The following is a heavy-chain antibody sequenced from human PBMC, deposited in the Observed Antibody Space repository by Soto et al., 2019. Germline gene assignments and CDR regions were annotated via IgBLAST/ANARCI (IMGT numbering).Heavy chain of an antibody. J-gene: IGHJ4*01. Sequence: SVKVSCKASGFIFTSSSVQWVRQARGQRLEWIGWITVGTGNTTYAQKLQERVTFTRDMSTSTAYMELSNLRSEDTAVYYCAAGDSSGYSGAWGHATQVTVSP. CDR1: GFIFTSSS. V-gene: IGHV1-58*01. CDR2: ITVGTGNT. D-gene: IGHD3-22*01. CDR3: AAGDSSGYSGA.